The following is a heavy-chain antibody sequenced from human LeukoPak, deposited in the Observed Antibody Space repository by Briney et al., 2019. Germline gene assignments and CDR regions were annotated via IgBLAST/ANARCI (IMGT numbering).Heavy chain of an antibody. CDR1: GFTFSNYG. D-gene: IGHD3-10*01. Sequence: GRSLRLSCAASGFTFSNYGMHWVRQAPGKGLEWVGRSSEKVNSYTTKYAASVKDRFTMSRDGSKNSLYLQMNSLRTEDTAVYYCVVMIRGVGYWGQGALVTVSS. V-gene: IGHV3-72*01. CDR3: VVMIRGVGY. J-gene: IGHJ4*02. CDR2: SSEKVNSYTT.